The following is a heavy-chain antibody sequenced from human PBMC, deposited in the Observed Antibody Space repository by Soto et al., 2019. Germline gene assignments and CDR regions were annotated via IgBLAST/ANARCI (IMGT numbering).Heavy chain of an antibody. CDR2: IWPDGGEE. CDR3: AVKMLDDFDY. V-gene: IGHV3-33*03. J-gene: IGHJ4*02. Sequence: PGGSLRLSCAASGFSFSSFFMHWVRQAPGRGLEWVAVIWPDGGEEYHADSVKGRCTISRYNSKNTLHRRMARLRAEATAVYYCAVKMLDDFDYWGLGTLVTVS. D-gene: IGHD2-8*01. CDR1: GFSFSSFF.